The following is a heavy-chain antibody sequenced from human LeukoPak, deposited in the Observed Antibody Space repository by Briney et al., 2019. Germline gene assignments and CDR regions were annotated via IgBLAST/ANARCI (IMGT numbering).Heavy chain of an antibody. V-gene: IGHV3-7*03. D-gene: IGHD4-23*01. J-gene: IGHJ6*02. Sequence: GGSLRLSCAASGFTFSSYWMSWVRQAPGKGLEWVANIKQDGSEKYYVDSVKGRFTISRDNAKNSLYLQMNSLRAEDTAVYYCARAPHSAHYGGNPEGMDVWGQGTTVTVSS. CDR2: IKQDGSEK. CDR3: ARAPHSAHYGGNPEGMDV. CDR1: GFTFSSYW.